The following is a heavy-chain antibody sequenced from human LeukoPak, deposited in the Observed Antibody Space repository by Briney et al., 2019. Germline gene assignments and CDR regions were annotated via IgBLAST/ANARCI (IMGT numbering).Heavy chain of an antibody. V-gene: IGHV3-23*01. CDR1: GFTFRDYG. CDR2: INNAGVNT. Sequence: GGSLRLSCAASGFTFRDYGMSWVRQAPGKGLEWVSSINNAGVNTHYADSVKGRFTISRDNSKNTLYLQMNSLRAEDTAVYYCAKEGSYYYGSGPPYFDYWGQGTLVTVSS. D-gene: IGHD3-10*01. J-gene: IGHJ4*02. CDR3: AKEGSYYYGSGPPYFDY.